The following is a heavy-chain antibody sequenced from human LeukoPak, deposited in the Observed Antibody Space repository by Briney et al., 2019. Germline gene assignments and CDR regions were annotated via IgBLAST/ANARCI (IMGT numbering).Heavy chain of an antibody. J-gene: IGHJ3*02. CDR1: GFTFSSYG. Sequence: PGGSLRLSFADSGFTFSSYGMHWVRQAPGKGLEWVTFIRYDGSNKYYADSGKGRFTISRDNSKNTLYLQMHSLRAEDTAVYYCAKDSDANTYYYHSTMVLGAFDIWGQGTMVTVSS. D-gene: IGHD3-22*01. CDR3: AKDSDANTYYYHSTMVLGAFDI. CDR2: IRYDGSNK. V-gene: IGHV3-30*02.